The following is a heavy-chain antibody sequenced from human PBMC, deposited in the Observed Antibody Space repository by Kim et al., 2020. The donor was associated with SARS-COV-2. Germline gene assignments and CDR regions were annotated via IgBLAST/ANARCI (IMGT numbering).Heavy chain of an antibody. V-gene: IGHV4-34*01. CDR2: INHSGST. J-gene: IGHJ6*02. Sequence: SETLSLTCAVYGGSFSGYYWSWIRQPPGKGLEWIGEINHSGSTNYNPSLKSRVTISVDTSKNQFSLKLSSVTAADTAVYYCARGSRYYGMDVWGQGTTVT. CDR1: GGSFSGYY. CDR3: ARGSRYYGMDV.